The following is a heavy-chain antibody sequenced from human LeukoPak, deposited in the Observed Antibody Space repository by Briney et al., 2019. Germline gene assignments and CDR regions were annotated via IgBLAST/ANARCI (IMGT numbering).Heavy chain of an antibody. CDR1: GGSISSSNW. J-gene: IGHJ5*02. Sequence: SETLSLTCAVSGGSISSSNWWSWVRLPPGKGLEWIGEIYHSGSTNYNPSLKSRVTISVDKSKNQFSLKLSSVTAADTAVYYCARREIVVVPAAGLTNWFDPWGQGTLVTVSS. CDR2: IYHSGST. D-gene: IGHD2-2*01. CDR3: ARREIVVVPAAGLTNWFDP. V-gene: IGHV4-4*02.